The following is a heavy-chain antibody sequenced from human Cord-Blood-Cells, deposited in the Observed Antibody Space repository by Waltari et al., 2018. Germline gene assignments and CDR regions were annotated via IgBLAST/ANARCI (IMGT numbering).Heavy chain of an antibody. V-gene: IGHV1-2*04. CDR2: INPNNGGK. D-gene: IGHD5-18*01. Sequence: QVQLVQSGAEVKKPGASVKVSCKASGYTFTGYYMHWVRQAPGQGLEGMGWINPNNGGKNYAEKFQGWVTMTRDTSISTAYMELSRLRSDDTAVYYCAREGEYSYGYYYYYYGMDVWGQGTTVTVSS. CDR3: AREGEYSYGYYYYYYGMDV. CDR1: GYTFTGYY. J-gene: IGHJ6*02.